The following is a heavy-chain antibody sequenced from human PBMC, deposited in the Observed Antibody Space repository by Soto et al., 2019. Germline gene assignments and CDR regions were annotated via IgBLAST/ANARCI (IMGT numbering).Heavy chain of an antibody. V-gene: IGHV4-34*01. CDR1: GGSFSGYY. D-gene: IGHD3-3*01. Sequence: SETLSLTCAVYGGSFSGYYWSWIRQPPGKGLEWIGEINHSGSTNYNPSLKSRVTISVDTSKNQFSLKLSSVTAADTAVYYCASPGAYDFWSGPMGYWGQGTLVTVSS. J-gene: IGHJ4*02. CDR2: INHSGST. CDR3: ASPGAYDFWSGPMGY.